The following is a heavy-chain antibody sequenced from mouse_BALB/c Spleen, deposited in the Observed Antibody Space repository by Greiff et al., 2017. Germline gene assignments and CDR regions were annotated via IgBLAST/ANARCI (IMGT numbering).Heavy chain of an antibody. J-gene: IGHJ1*01. Sequence: QVQLQQPGAELVKPGASVKMSCTASGYTFTSYWMHWVQQRPGQGLEWIGVIDPSDSYTSYNQKFKGKATLTVDTSSSTAYMQLSSLTSEDSAVYYSTRSTDYYGSSWYFDVWGEGTTVTVSA. CDR1: GYTFTSYW. CDR3: TRSTDYYGSSWYFDV. D-gene: IGHD1-1*01. V-gene: IGHV1S127*01. CDR2: IDPSDSYT.